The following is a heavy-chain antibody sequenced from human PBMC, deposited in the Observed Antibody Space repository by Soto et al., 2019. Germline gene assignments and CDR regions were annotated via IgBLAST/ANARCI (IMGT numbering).Heavy chain of an antibody. CDR2: ISYDGSNK. CDR3: AKEGEYCSGGSCYSFDY. J-gene: IGHJ4*02. Sequence: GGSLRLSCAASGFTFSSYGMHWVRQAPGKGLEWVAVISYDGSNKYYADSVKGRFTISRDNSKNTLYLQMNSLRAEDTAVYYCAKEGEYCSGGSCYSFDYWGQGTLVTVSS. V-gene: IGHV3-30*18. CDR1: GFTFSSYG. D-gene: IGHD2-15*01.